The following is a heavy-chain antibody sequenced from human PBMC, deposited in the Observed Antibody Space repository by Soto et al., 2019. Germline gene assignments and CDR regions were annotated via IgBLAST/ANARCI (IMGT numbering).Heavy chain of an antibody. V-gene: IGHV3-23*01. CDR1: GFTFSSYA. CDR3: AKVGIQLWLGYYFDY. D-gene: IGHD5-18*01. J-gene: IGHJ4*02. Sequence: EVQLLESGGGLVQPGGSLRLSCAASGFTFSSYAMSWVRQAPGKGLEWVSAISGSGGSTYYADSVKGRFTISRDNSKNTLYLQMNSLRAEDTAVDYCAKVGIQLWLGYYFDYWGQGTLVTVSS. CDR2: ISGSGGST.